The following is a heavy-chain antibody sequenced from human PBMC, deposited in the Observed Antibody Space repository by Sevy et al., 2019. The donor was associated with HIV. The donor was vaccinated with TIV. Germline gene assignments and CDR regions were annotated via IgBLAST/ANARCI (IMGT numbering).Heavy chain of an antibody. D-gene: IGHD3-3*01. J-gene: IGHJ5*02. Sequence: SETLSLTCTVSGGSISSSTYYWVWIRQPPGKGLEWIGSIYYSGSTYQNPSLKSRVTISVDTSKNQFSLKLSSVTAADTAVYYCARLVILGVVTQDWFDPWGQGTLVTVSS. CDR2: IYYSGST. CDR1: GGSISSSTYY. CDR3: ARLVILGVVTQDWFDP. V-gene: IGHV4-39*01.